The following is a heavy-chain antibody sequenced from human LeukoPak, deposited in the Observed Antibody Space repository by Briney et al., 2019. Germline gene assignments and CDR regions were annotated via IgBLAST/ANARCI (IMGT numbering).Heavy chain of an antibody. Sequence: PGGSLRLSCAASGFTFSSYEMNWVRQAPGKGLEWVSYISSSGSTIYYADSVKGRFTISRDNAKNSLYLQMNSLRAEDMAVYYCAREKAGAFDYWGQGTLVTVSS. V-gene: IGHV3-48*03. D-gene: IGHD6-19*01. CDR3: AREKAGAFDY. CDR1: GFTFSSYE. J-gene: IGHJ4*02. CDR2: ISSSGSTI.